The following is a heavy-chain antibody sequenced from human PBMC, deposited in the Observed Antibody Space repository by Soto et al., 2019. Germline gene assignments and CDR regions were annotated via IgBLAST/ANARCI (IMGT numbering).Heavy chain of an antibody. CDR3: SRGRDPHQGGRT. CDR2: IHPSGDT. D-gene: IGHD3-16*01. CDR1: SGSFSSYY. J-gene: IGHJ5*02. Sequence: QVQLQQWGAGLLKPSETLSLTCAVHSGSFSSYYCTWTRQPPGKGLEWIGEIHPSGDTDYNPSLSRRVTISLDPFKSLFSLRLTSVTAAVTAVYFCSRGRDPHQGGRTWGQGTLVTVSS. V-gene: IGHV4-34*02.